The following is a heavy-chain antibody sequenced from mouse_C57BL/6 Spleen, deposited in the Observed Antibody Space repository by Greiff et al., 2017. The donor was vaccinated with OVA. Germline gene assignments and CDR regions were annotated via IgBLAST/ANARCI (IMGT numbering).Heavy chain of an antibody. V-gene: IGHV1-54*01. J-gene: IGHJ4*01. D-gene: IGHD1-1*01. CDR2: INPGSGGT. CDR3: ARPVYGSSSLYAMDY. CDR1: GYAFTNYL. Sequence: VQLQQSGAELVRPGTSVKVSCKASGYAFTNYLIEWVKQRPGQGLEWIGVINPGSGGTNYNEKFKGKATLTADKSSSTAYMQLSSLTSEDSAVYFCARPVYGSSSLYAMDYWGQGTSVTVSS.